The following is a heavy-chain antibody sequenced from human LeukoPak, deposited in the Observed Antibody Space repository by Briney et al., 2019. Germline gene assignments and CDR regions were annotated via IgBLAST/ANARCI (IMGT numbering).Heavy chain of an antibody. J-gene: IGHJ4*02. V-gene: IGHV3-20*04. D-gene: IGHD3-3*01. CDR2: INWNGGST. CDR3: ARVGLRFLEWLPYYFDY. Sequence: GGSLRLSCAASGFTFDDYGMSWVRQAPGKGLEWVSGINWNGGSTGYADSVKGRFTISRDNAKNSLYLQMNSLRAEDTPLYYCARVGLRFLEWLPYYFDYWGQGTLVTVSS. CDR1: GFTFDDYG.